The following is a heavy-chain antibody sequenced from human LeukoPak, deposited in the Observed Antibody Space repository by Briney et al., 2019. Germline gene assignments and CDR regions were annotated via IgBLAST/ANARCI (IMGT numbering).Heavy chain of an antibody. J-gene: IGHJ4*02. CDR1: GYTFIGYY. CDR2: INPNSGGT. D-gene: IGHD1-14*01. Sequence: ASVKVSCKASGYTFIGYYMHWVRQAPGQGLEWMGWINPNSGGTNYAQKFQGRVTMTRDRSISPDYMALSRLRSADPAVYYCAKDPTIRSFDSWGQGTLVTVSS. V-gene: IGHV1-2*02. CDR3: AKDPTIRSFDS.